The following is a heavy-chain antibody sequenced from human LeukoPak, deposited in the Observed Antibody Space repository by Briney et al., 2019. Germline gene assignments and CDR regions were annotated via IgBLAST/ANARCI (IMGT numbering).Heavy chain of an antibody. CDR3: ASQYDFWSGYPKSNWFDP. Sequence: SVKVSCKASGYTFTNYGISWVRQAPGQGLEWMGGIIPIFGTANYAQKFQGRVTITADESTSTAYMELSSLRSEDTAVYYCASQYDFWSGYPKSNWFDPWAREPWSPSPQ. CDR2: IIPIFGTA. V-gene: IGHV1-69*13. D-gene: IGHD3-3*01. J-gene: IGHJ5*02. CDR1: GYTFTNYG.